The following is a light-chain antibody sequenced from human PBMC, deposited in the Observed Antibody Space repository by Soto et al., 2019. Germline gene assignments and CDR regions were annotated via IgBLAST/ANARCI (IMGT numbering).Light chain of an antibody. CDR3: RAWDDTLNGWV. CDR1: TSKIGSNT. Sequence: QSVLTQPPSASGTPGQTVTISCSGGTSKIGSNTINWYQHLPGMAPKLLIYSNNQRPSGVPDRFSGSKSGTSASLAISRLQFEDEADFYCRAWDDTLNGWVFGGGTKLTVL. CDR2: SNN. V-gene: IGLV1-44*01. J-gene: IGLJ3*02.